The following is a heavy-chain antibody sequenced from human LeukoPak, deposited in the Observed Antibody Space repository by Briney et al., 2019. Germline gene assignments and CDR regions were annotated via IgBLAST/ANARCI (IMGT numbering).Heavy chain of an antibody. D-gene: IGHD3-10*01. CDR1: GVTFSSYA. CDR2: ISAGGYST. CDR3: AKDRGGFYGSGSYRGYGLDV. J-gene: IGHJ6*02. V-gene: IGHV3-23*01. Sequence: PGGSLRLSCAASGVTFSSYAMTWVRQAPGKGLEWVSTISAGGYSTNDADSVKGRFTISRENSKNTLYLQMNRLRVEDTAVYYCAKDRGGFYGSGSYRGYGLDVWGQGTTVTVCS.